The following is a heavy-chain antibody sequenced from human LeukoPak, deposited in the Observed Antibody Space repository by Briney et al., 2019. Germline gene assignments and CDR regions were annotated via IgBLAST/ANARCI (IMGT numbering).Heavy chain of an antibody. J-gene: IGHJ4*02. V-gene: IGHV3-30*04. CDR3: ARDGDGDYVFSYYFDY. Sequence: GGSLRLSCAASGFTFSSYAMHWVRQAPGMGLEWVALISYDESNTFYADSVKGRFTISRDNSKNTLYLQMNSLRVEDTAVYYCARDGDGDYVFSYYFDYWGQGTLVTVSS. D-gene: IGHD4-17*01. CDR2: ISYDESNT. CDR1: GFTFSSYA.